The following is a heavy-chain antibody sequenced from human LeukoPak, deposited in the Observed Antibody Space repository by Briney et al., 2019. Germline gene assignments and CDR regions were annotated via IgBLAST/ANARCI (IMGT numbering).Heavy chain of an antibody. D-gene: IGHD5-18*01. J-gene: IGHJ6*02. CDR1: GGSVSSTSYY. Sequence: PSETLSLTCTVSGGSVSSTSYYWSWIRQPPGKGLEWIGYIYYSGSTNYNPSLKSRVTISVDTSKNQFSLKLSSVTAADTAVYYCARGRYSYGWYYGMDVWGQGTTVTVSS. CDR3: ARGRYSYGWYYGMDV. V-gene: IGHV4-61*01. CDR2: IYYSGST.